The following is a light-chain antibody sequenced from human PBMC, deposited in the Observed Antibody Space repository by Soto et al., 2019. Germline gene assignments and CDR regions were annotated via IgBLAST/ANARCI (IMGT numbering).Light chain of an antibody. V-gene: IGLV1-40*01. Sequence: QYVLTRPPSVCGAPGRRVSISWTGSSSNIGAGYDVHWYQQLPGTAPKLLIYGNSNRPSGVPDRFSGSKSGTSASLAITGLQAEDEADYYCQSYDSSLSGYVFGTGTKVTVL. J-gene: IGLJ1*01. CDR3: QSYDSSLSGYV. CDR1: SSNIGAGYD. CDR2: GNS.